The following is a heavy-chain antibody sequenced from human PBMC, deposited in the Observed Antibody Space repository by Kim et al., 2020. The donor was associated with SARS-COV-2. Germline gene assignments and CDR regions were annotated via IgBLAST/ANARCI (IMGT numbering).Heavy chain of an antibody. D-gene: IGHD1-26*01. Sequence: YNPSLTSRVTISVDTSKNQFSLKLSSVTAADTAVYYCARGLRKYTGSYLHWGQGTLVTVSS. V-gene: IGHV4-34*01. J-gene: IGHJ4*02. CDR3: ARGLRKYTGSYLH.